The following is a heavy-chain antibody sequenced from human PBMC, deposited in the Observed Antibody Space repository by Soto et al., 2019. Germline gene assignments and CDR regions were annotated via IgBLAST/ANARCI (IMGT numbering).Heavy chain of an antibody. V-gene: IGHV4-30-4*01. D-gene: IGHD3-22*01. J-gene: IGHJ4*02. CDR2: IYYSGST. Sequence: QVQLQESGPGLVKPSQTLSLTCTVSGGSISSGDYYWSWIRQPPGKGLVWIGYIYYSGSTYYNPSLKSRVTISVDTSKNQFSLKLSSVTAADTAVYYCARDTDVDSSGYSYFDYWGQGTLVTVSS. CDR3: ARDTDVDSSGYSYFDY. CDR1: GGSISSGDYY.